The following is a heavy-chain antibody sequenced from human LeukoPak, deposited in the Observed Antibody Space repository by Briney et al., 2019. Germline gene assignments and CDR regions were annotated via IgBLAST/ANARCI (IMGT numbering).Heavy chain of an antibody. CDR3: ARRYSSGWSFDY. J-gene: IGHJ4*02. Sequence: SETLFLTCTVSGYSISSGYYWGWIRQPPGKGLEWIGSIYHSGSTYYNPSLKSRVTISVDTSKNQFSLKLSSVTAADTAVYYCARRYSSGWSFDYWGQGTLVTVSS. D-gene: IGHD6-19*01. CDR2: IYHSGST. CDR1: GYSISSGYY. V-gene: IGHV4-38-2*02.